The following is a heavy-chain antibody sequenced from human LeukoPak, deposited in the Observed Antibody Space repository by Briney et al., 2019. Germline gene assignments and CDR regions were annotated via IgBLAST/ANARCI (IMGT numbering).Heavy chain of an antibody. CDR1: GFTFSSYW. V-gene: IGHV3-7*03. CDR2: IKQDGSEK. Sequence: GGSLRLSCAASGFTFSSYWMSWVRQAPGKGLEWVANIKQDGSEKYYVDSVKGRFTVSRDNAKNSLYLQMNSLRAEDTALYYCAKGDLGIGVDIWGQGTMVTVSS. D-gene: IGHD3-16*01. J-gene: IGHJ3*02. CDR3: AKGDLGIGVDI.